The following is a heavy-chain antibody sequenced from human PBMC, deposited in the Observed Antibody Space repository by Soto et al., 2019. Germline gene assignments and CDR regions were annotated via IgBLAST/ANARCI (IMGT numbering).Heavy chain of an antibody. CDR2: ISGSGGST. J-gene: IGHJ4*02. Sequence: EVQLLESGGGLVQPGGSLRLPCAASGFTFSSYAMSWVRQAPGKGLEWVSGISGSGGSTYYADSVRGRFTISRDNSKNTLYLQMNSLTAEDTAVYYCAKERVAVAGTAFDYWGQGTLVTVSS. CDR3: AKERVAVAGTAFDY. V-gene: IGHV3-23*01. D-gene: IGHD6-19*01. CDR1: GFTFSSYA.